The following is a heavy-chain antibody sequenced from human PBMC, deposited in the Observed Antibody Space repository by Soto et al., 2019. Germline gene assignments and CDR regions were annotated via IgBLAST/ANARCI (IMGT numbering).Heavy chain of an antibody. D-gene: IGHD4-17*01. CDR2: IYNSGST. V-gene: IGHV4-59*08. J-gene: IGHJ4*02. CDR3: ARGYGDYVLDY. Sequence: QVQLQESGPGLVKPSVTLSLTCTVSGGSISSYYWSWIRQPPGRGLEWIAYIYNSGSTNYNPSLKSRVTTSVDTSKNQFSLKLSSVTAADTAVYYCARGYGDYVLDYWGQGTLVIVSS. CDR1: GGSISSYY.